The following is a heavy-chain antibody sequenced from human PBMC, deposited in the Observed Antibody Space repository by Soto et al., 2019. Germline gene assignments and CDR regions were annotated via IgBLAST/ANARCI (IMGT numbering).Heavy chain of an antibody. D-gene: IGHD2-15*01. J-gene: IGHJ5*02. CDR3: ARGRKVAAAPFDP. V-gene: IGHV3-21*01. Sequence: LRLSCAASGFIFSSYSTNWAHQAPGKGLEWVSSISSSSSYIYYADSAKGRFTISRDNAKNSLYLQMNRLRAEDTAVYYCARGRKVAAAPFDPWGQGTLVTVSS. CDR2: ISSSSSYI. CDR1: GFIFSSYS.